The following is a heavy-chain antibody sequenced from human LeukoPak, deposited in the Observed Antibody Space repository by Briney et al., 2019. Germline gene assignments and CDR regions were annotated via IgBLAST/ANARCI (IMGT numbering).Heavy chain of an antibody. J-gene: IGHJ2*01. CDR1: DGSITSYY. CDR3: ARDKGPYWYFDL. Sequence: SETLSLTCTVSDGSITSYYWNWIWQPPGKGLEWIGNIYNSGSTDYNPSLKSRVTISVNTSKNQISLKLNSVTAADTAVYYCARDKGPYWYFDLWGRGTLVTVSS. V-gene: IGHV4-59*01. CDR2: IYNSGST.